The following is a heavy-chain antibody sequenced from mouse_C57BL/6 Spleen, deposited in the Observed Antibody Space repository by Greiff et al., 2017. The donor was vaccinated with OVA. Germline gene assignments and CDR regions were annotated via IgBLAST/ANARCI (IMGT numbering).Heavy chain of an antibody. J-gene: IGHJ3*01. Sequence: VQLQQSGAELVRPGASVKLSCTASGFNIKDDYMHWVKQRPEQGLEWIGWIDPENGDTEYASKFQGKATITADTSSNTAYLQLSSLTSEDTAVYYCTTGGLRQGFAYWGQGTLVTVSA. CDR1: GFNIKDDY. CDR3: TTGGLRQGFAY. CDR2: IDPENGDT. D-gene: IGHD2-4*01. V-gene: IGHV14-4*01.